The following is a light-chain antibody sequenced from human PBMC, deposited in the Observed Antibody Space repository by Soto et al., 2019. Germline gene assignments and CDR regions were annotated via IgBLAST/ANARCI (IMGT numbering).Light chain of an antibody. CDR3: CSYAGTHTFVI. J-gene: IGLJ2*01. CDR2: DVT. V-gene: IGLV2-11*01. Sequence: QSALTQPHSVSGSPGQSVTISCTGTSNDIGGYNSVSWYQRHPGKAPKLIIYDVTKRPSGVPDRFSGSKSGVTASLTISGLQSEDEAEYYCCSYAGTHTFVIFGAGTKVTVL. CDR1: SNDIGGYNS.